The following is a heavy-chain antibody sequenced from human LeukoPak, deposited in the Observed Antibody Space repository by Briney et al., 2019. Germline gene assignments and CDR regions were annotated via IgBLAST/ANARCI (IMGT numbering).Heavy chain of an antibody. V-gene: IGHV4-31*03. J-gene: IGHJ6*02. CDR1: GGSISSGGYS. CDR3: ARGVATVTTLYYYGMDV. D-gene: IGHD4-17*01. CDR2: IYYSGST. Sequence: SETLSLTCTVSGGSISSGGYSWSWIRQHPGKGLEWIGYIYYSGSTYYNPSLKSRVTISVDTSKNQFSLKLSSVTAADTAVYYCARGVATVTTLYYYGMDVWGQGTTVTVSS.